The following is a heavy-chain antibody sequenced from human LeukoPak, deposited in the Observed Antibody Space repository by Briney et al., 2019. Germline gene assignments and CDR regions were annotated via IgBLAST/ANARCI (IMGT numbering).Heavy chain of an antibody. Sequence: GGPLRLSCAASGLIFSDYNMNWVRQAPGKALEWVSYITDSSRIMYYADSVRRRLTISRENAKNSLYLHMHTLTDEDTAVYYCARVNRVSRALDPWPQGTLVSVS. CDR3: ARVNRVSRALDP. J-gene: IGHJ5*02. V-gene: IGHV3-48*02. CDR2: ITDSSRIM. CDR1: GLIFSDYN. D-gene: IGHD4-17*01.